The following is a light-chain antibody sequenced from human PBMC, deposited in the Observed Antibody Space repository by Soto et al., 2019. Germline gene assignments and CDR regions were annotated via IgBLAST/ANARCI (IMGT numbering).Light chain of an antibody. CDR1: QYINTI. CDR3: HQRQSWPRT. J-gene: IGKJ1*01. Sequence: TLSSFPGDRVTLSFRASQYINTILAWYQHRPGQAPRLLIYQTSIRAAGIPARFSASGSGTDFTLTISDVQPEDFALYYCHQRQSWPRTFGQGTKVDIK. V-gene: IGKV3-11*01. CDR2: QTS.